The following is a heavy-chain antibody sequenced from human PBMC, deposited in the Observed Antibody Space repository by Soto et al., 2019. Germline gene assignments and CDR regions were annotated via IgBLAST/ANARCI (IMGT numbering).Heavy chain of an antibody. D-gene: IGHD6-13*01. CDR1: GYTFTSYY. CDR3: ARDPAIIAAAGDYYYYGMDV. Sequence: ASVKVSCKASGYTFTSYYMHWVRQAPGQGLEWMGIINPSGGSTSYAQKFQGRVTMTRDTSTSTVYMELSSLRSEDTAVYYCARDPAIIAAAGDYYYYGMDVWGQGTTVTVSS. V-gene: IGHV1-46*01. J-gene: IGHJ6*02. CDR2: INPSGGST.